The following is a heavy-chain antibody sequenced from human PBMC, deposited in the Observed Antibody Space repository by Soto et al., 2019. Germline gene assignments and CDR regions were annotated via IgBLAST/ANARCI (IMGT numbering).Heavy chain of an antibody. CDR2: IYYSGST. CDR3: ARVPDY. V-gene: IGHV4-31*03. Sequence: LLPLSLTCSVAGGSSSSSGDYWGWIRQHPGKGLEWIGYIYYSGSTYYNPSLKSRVTISIDRSKNQFSLKLSSVTAADTAVYYCARVPDYWGQGILVTVSS. D-gene: IGHD2-2*01. CDR1: GGSSSSSGDY. J-gene: IGHJ4*02.